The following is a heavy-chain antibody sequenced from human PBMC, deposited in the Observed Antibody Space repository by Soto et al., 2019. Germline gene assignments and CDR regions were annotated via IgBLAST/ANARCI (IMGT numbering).Heavy chain of an antibody. J-gene: IGHJ3*02. CDR1: GFTFSSYG. V-gene: IGHV3-30*18. CDR3: AKGSYFGSSGLAFNI. D-gene: IGHD3-22*01. Sequence: GGSLRLSCAASGFTFSSYGMHWVRQAPGKGLEWVTFISYDGGNKYYADSVKGRFTISRDNSKNTLYLQMNSLRAEDTAVYYCAKGSYFGSSGLAFNIWGQGTMVTVSS. CDR2: ISYDGGNK.